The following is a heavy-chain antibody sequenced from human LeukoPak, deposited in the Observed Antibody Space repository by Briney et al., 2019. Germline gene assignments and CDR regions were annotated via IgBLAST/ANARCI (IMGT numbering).Heavy chain of an antibody. CDR1: GGSMTYYY. D-gene: IGHD2-15*01. CDR3: ARQRGGYVDY. CDR2: IYYSGNT. J-gene: IGHJ4*02. V-gene: IGHV4-59*08. Sequence: PSETLSLTCTVSGGSMTYYYWTWIQQPPGKGLEWIGYIYYSGNTNYNPSLKSRVTISIDTTKNQFSLMLGSVTAADTAVFYCARQRGGYVDYWGQGTLVTVSS.